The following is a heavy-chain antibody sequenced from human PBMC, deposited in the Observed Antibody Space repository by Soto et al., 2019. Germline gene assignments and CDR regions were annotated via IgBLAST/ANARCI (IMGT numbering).Heavy chain of an antibody. J-gene: IGHJ6*02. V-gene: IGHV3-11*05. CDR1: GFTFRDYY. CDR2: IDSSTKYT. CDR3: AREYYYTMDV. Sequence: QVQLVESGGGLVRPGGSLRLSCEASGFTFRDYYMTWFRQPPGKGLEWLSYIDSSTKYTNYADSVKGRFTISRDNAKNSLYLQMNSLRGDDTAVYYCAREYYYTMDVWGQGNMVTVSS.